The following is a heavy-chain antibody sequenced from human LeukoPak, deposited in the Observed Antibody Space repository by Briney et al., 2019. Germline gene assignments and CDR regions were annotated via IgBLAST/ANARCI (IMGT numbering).Heavy chain of an antibody. CDR2: KYYRYKLFN. CDR1: GGSVSSNSAA. CDR3: AREHSSSWYDPFRD. V-gene: IGHV6-1*01. Sequence: SQTLSLTFAISGGSVSSNSAAWNWIRQSPSRGLEWLGRKYYRYKLFNDYAVSVKSRITINPYTSKNQFSLQLNSVAPEDTAVCYCAREHSSSWYDPFRDWGQGTLVTVSS. J-gene: IGHJ4*02. D-gene: IGHD6-13*01.